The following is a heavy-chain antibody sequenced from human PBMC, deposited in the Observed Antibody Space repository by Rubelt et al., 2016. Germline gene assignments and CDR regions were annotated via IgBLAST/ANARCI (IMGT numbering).Heavy chain of an antibody. CDR3: ARHRAGIAVGVYWFDP. V-gene: IGHV4-39*01. CDR2: MYYSGTT. CDR1: SGSISSSNYY. D-gene: IGHD6-19*01. J-gene: IGHJ5*02. Sequence: QLQLQESGPGLVKPSETLSLSCTVSSGSISSSNYYWGWIRQPPGKGLEWIGSMYYSGTTYYSPSLESRVTISVDTSKNQFSRQLSSGAAADTAIYYCARHRAGIAVGVYWFDPWGQGTLVTVSS.